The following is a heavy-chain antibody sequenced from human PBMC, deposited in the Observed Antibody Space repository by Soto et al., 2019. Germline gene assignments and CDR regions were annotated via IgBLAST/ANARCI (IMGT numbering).Heavy chain of an antibody. V-gene: IGHV1-2*02. CDR3: ASDVVGSDYFDS. Sequence: QVQLVQSGAEVRKPGASVKVSCKASGYTFTDYYMHWVRQAPGQGLEWMGWINPKTGGTNYVQKLQGRVTMTRDTAITTAYMELSSLRSYDTAVYYCASDVVGSDYFDSWGHGTLVTVSS. CDR1: GYTFTDYY. J-gene: IGHJ4*01. D-gene: IGHD1-26*01. CDR2: INPKTGGT.